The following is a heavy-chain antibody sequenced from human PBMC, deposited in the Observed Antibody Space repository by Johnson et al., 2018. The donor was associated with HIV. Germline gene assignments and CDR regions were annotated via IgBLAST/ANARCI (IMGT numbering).Heavy chain of an antibody. J-gene: IGHJ3*02. Sequence: VQLVESGGGVVRPGGSLRLSCAASGFTFPDYGMSWVHQAPGKGLEWVSGINWNAGSTGYADSVKGRFNISRDNSKNTLYLQMNSLSAEDTAVYYCARGGGCGGDCYSGYDAFDIWGQGTKVTV. V-gene: IGHV3-20*04. CDR1: GFTFPDYG. D-gene: IGHD2-21*01. CDR2: INWNAGST. CDR3: ARGGGCGGDCYSGYDAFDI.